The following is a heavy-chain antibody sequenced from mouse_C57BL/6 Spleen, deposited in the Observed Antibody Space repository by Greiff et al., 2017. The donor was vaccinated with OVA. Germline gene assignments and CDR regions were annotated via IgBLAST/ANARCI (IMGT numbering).Heavy chain of an antibody. CDR1: GFNITDYY. Sequence: EVQLQQSGAELVKPGASVKLSCTASGFNITDYYMHWVKQRTEQGLEWIGRIDPEDGGTKYAPKFQGKATLTADTSSNTAYLQLSSLTSEDTAVYYCARSGGAGISKVWDYWGQGTTLTVSS. V-gene: IGHV14-2*01. J-gene: IGHJ2*01. CDR3: ARSGGAGISKVWDY. D-gene: IGHD1-1*01. CDR2: IDPEDGGT.